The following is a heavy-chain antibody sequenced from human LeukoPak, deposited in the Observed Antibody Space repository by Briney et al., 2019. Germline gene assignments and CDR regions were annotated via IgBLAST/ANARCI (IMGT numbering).Heavy chain of an antibody. Sequence: GASVKVSCKTSGYTFTSYAVSWVRLAPGQGLEWMGWINPYNGNTYSEQNFQGRLTMTTDTSTRTAYMELRSLRSDDTALYYCARDVGDIVGASDYWGQGTLVSVSS. J-gene: IGHJ4*02. CDR2: INPYNGNT. CDR3: ARDVGDIVGASDY. D-gene: IGHD1-26*01. CDR1: GYTFTSYA. V-gene: IGHV1-18*01.